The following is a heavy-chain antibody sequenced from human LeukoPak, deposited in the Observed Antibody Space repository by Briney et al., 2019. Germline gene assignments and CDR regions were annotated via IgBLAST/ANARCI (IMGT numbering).Heavy chain of an antibody. J-gene: IGHJ4*02. D-gene: IGHD3-10*01. CDR2: INAGNGNT. Sequence: ASVKVSCKASGYTFTSYAMHWVRQAPGQRLEWMGWINAGNGNTKYSQKFQGRVTITRDTSASTAYMELSSLRSEDTAVYYCARSMVRGVIITRGYFDYWAREPWSPSPQ. CDR1: GYTFTSYA. V-gene: IGHV1-3*01. CDR3: ARSMVRGVIITRGYFDY.